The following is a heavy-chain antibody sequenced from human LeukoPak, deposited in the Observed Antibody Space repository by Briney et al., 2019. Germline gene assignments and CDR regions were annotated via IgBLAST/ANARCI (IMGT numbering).Heavy chain of an antibody. Sequence: SETLSLTCSVSGGSISSSSYFWGWIRQPPGKGLEWIGYIYYSGSTNYNPSLRSRVTISVDMSKNQSSLKLISVTAADTAVYYCARYNYGRLDYWGQGTLVTVSS. CDR1: GGSISSSSYF. D-gene: IGHD5-18*01. CDR2: IYYSGST. V-gene: IGHV4-61*05. J-gene: IGHJ4*02. CDR3: ARYNYGRLDY.